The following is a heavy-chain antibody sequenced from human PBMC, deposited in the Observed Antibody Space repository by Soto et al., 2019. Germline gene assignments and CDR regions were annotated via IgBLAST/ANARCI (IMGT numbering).Heavy chain of an antibody. Sequence: VQLLESGGGLVQPGGSLRLSCAASGFTFSSYAMSWVRQAPGKGLEWVSAISGSGGSTYYADSVKGRFTISRDNSKNTLYLQMNSLRAEDTAVYYCAKELYDFWSAYYGMDVWGQGTTVTVSS. CDR3: AKELYDFWSAYYGMDV. D-gene: IGHD3-3*01. CDR1: GFTFSSYA. CDR2: ISGSGGST. J-gene: IGHJ6*02. V-gene: IGHV3-23*01.